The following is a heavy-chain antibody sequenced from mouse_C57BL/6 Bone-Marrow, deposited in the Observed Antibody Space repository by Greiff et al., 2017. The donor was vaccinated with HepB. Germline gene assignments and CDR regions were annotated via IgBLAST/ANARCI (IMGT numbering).Heavy chain of an antibody. D-gene: IGHD1-1*01. CDR2: IRLKSDNYAT. CDR1: GFTFSNYW. V-gene: IGHV6-3*01. CDR3: TGGTTVVAPFDY. Sequence: LQQSGGGLVQPGGSMKLSCVASGFTFSNYWMNWVRQSPEKGLEWVAQIRLKSDNYATHYAESVKGRFTISRDDSKSSVYLQMNNLRAEDTGIYYCTGGTTVVAPFDYWGQGTTLTVSS. J-gene: IGHJ2*01.